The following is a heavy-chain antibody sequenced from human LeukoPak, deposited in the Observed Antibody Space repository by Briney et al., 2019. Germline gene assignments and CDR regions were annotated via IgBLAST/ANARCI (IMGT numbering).Heavy chain of an antibody. CDR2: MYYSGST. J-gene: IGHJ6*03. V-gene: IGHV4-61*05. Sequence: SETLSLTCTVSGGSISSSSYYWGWIRQPPGKGLEWIGYMYYSGSTNYNPSLKSRVTISVDTSKNQFSLKLSSVTAADTAVYYCARTTEGYCRGRSCYSYYYYMDVWGKGTTVTVSS. CDR1: GGSISSSSYY. D-gene: IGHD2-15*01. CDR3: ARTTEGYCRGRSCYSYYYYMDV.